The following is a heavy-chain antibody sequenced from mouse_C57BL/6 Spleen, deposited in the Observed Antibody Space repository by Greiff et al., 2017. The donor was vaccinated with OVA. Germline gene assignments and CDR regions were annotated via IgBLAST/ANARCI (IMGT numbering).Heavy chain of an antibody. D-gene: IGHD2-3*01. CDR2: ISDGGSYT. CDR3: GGDDGHDGLAY. CDR1: GFTFSSYA. Sequence: EVHLVESGGGLVKPGGSLKLSCAASGFTFSSYAMSWVRQTPEKRLEWVATISDGGSYTYYPDNVKGRFTISRDNATNNLYLQLSHLKSEDAAMYYCGGDDGHDGLAYWGQGTLVTVSA. J-gene: IGHJ3*01. V-gene: IGHV5-4*01.